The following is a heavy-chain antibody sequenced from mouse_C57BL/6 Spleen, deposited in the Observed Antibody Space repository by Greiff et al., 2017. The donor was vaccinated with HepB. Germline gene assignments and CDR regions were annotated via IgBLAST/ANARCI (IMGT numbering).Heavy chain of an antibody. CDR3: ARKDYDDPYAMDY. D-gene: IGHD2-4*01. V-gene: IGHV1-61*01. Sequence: VQLQQPGAELVRPGSSVKLSCKASGYTFTSYWMDWVKQRPGQGLEWIGNIYPSDSETHYNQKFKDKATLTVDKSSSTAYMQLSSLTSEDSAVYYCARKDYDDPYAMDYWGQGTSVTVSS. J-gene: IGHJ4*01. CDR2: IYPSDSET. CDR1: GYTFTSYW.